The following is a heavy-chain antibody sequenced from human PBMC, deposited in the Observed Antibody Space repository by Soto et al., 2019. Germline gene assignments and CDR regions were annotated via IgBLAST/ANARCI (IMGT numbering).Heavy chain of an antibody. CDR2: IYYSGST. CDR3: ARHQAQWLVNFDY. J-gene: IGHJ4*02. CDR1: GXXISSSSYY. V-gene: IGHV4-39*01. Sequence: TSETLSXTCTVSGXXISSSSYYWXWIRQPPGKGLEWIGSIYYSGSTYYNPSLKSRVTISVDTSKNQFSLKLSSVTAADTAVYYCARHQAQWLVNFDYWGQGTLVTVSS. D-gene: IGHD6-19*01.